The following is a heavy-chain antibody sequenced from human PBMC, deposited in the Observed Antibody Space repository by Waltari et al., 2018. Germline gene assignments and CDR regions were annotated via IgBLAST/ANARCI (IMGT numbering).Heavy chain of an antibody. D-gene: IGHD1-26*01. CDR3: TTDVGAALGY. V-gene: IGHV3-15*01. CDR1: GFTFSNAW. J-gene: IGHJ4*02. CDR2: IKSKTDGGTT. Sequence: EVQLVESGGGLVKPGGSLRLSCAASGFTFSNAWMSWVRQAPGKGLEWVGRIKSKTDGGTTEYAAPVKGRFTISRDDSKNTLYIQMNSQKTEDTAVYYCTTDVGAALGYWGQGTLVTVSS.